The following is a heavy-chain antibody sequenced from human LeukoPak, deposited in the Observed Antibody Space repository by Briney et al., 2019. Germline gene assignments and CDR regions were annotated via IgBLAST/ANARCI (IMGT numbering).Heavy chain of an antibody. J-gene: IGHJ4*02. V-gene: IGHV4-39*01. D-gene: IGHD5-12*01. CDR1: GGSISSSSYY. Sequence: SETLSLTCTVSGGSISSSSYYWGWIRQPPGKGLEWIGSIYYSGSTYYNPSLKSRVTISVDTSKNQFSLKLSSVTAADTAVYYCMSGYVSFVDYWGQGTLVTVSS. CDR2: IYYSGST. CDR3: MSGYVSFVDY.